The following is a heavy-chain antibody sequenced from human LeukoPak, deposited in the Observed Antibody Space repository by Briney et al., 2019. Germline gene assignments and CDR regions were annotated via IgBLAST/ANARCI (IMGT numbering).Heavy chain of an antibody. Sequence: ASVKVSCKASGYTFTSYGISWVRQAPGQGLEWMGWISAYDGNTNYAQKLQGRVTMTTDTSTSTAYMELRSLRSDDTAVYYCARDNSVEDTAWWFDPWGQGTLVTVSS. V-gene: IGHV1-18*01. D-gene: IGHD4-23*01. J-gene: IGHJ5*02. CDR1: GYTFTSYG. CDR3: ARDNSVEDTAWWFDP. CDR2: ISAYDGNT.